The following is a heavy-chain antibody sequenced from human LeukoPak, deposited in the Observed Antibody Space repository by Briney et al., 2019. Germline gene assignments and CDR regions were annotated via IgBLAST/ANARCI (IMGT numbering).Heavy chain of an antibody. J-gene: IGHJ5*02. V-gene: IGHV4-38-2*01. CDR2: ISHSGST. D-gene: IGHD6-19*01. CDR1: NYSISSDNY. Sequence: PSETLSLTCVVSNYSISSDNYWGWIRQSPGKGLEWIGSISHSGSTYYNPSLQSRVTISVDTSKNQFSLNLTSVTTTDTALYYCARAVTGPRFDPWGQGTLVTASS. CDR3: ARAVTGPRFDP.